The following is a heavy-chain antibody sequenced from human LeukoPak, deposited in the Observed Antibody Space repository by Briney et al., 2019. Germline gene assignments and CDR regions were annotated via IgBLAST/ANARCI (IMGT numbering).Heavy chain of an antibody. D-gene: IGHD3-10*01. CDR1: GFTFDDYA. J-gene: IGHJ4*02. Sequence: PGRSLRLSCAASGFTFDDYAMHWVRQAPGKGLEWVSGISWNSGSIGYADSVKGRFTISRDNAKNSLYLQMNSLRAEDTALYYCAIWTGSLDYWGQGTLVTVSS. CDR2: ISWNSGSI. V-gene: IGHV3-9*01. CDR3: AIWTGSLDY.